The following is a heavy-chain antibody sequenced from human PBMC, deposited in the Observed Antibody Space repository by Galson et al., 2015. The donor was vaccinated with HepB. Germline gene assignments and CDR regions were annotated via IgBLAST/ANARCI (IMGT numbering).Heavy chain of an antibody. CDR2: VDGGNGNT. CDR3: AMSSGFYLSGALDI. D-gene: IGHD3-22*01. CDR1: GYSFTSYA. V-gene: IGHV1-3*01. J-gene: IGHJ3*02. Sequence: SVKVSCKASGYSFTSYALHWVRQAPGQRLEWMGWVDGGNGNTKYSQEFQDRVIITRDTSASTGYMELRGLRSEDRAMYYCAMSSGFYLSGALDIWGQGTMVTASS.